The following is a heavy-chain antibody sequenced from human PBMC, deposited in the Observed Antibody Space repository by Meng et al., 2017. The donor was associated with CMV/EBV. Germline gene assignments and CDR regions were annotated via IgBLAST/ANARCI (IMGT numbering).Heavy chain of an antibody. Sequence: SSVQVSCQASGCIFSNYAISWVRQAPGRGLEWMGGIIPIFGTANYAQKFQGRVTITTDESTSTAYMVLSSLRSEDTAVYYCTRSLPPFNCSRTSCPPPDNYGMDVWGQGTTVTVSS. CDR3: TRSLPPFNCSRTSCPPPDNYGMDV. CDR1: GCIFSNYA. D-gene: IGHD2-2*01. V-gene: IGHV1-69*05. CDR2: IIPIFGTA. J-gene: IGHJ6*02.